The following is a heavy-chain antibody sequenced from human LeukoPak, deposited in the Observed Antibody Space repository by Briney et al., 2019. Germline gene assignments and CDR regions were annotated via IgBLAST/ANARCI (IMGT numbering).Heavy chain of an antibody. CDR1: GFTFDDYA. V-gene: IGHV3-9*01. CDR2: XSWNGGGI. Sequence: PGRSLRLSCAASGFTFDDYAMHWVRQGPGKGXXXXXXXSWNGGGIGYVDSVKGRFTISRDNAKNSLYLQMNSLRAEDTAVYYCAKDMSFDGDYGMDVWGQGTTVTVSS. CDR3: AKDMSFDGDYGMDV. D-gene: IGHD3/OR15-3a*01. J-gene: IGHJ6*02.